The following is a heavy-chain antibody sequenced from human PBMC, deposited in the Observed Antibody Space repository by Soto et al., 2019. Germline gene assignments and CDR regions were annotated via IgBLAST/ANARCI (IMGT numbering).Heavy chain of an antibody. J-gene: IGHJ6*02. CDR3: ARVLRYFDWLLGNGMDV. D-gene: IGHD3-9*01. Sequence: QVQLQESGPGLVKPSQTLSLTCTVSGGSISSGDYYWSWIRQPPGKGLEWIGYIYYSGSTYYNPSLKSRVTISVDTSKNQFSLKLSSVTAADTAVYYCARVLRYFDWLLGNGMDVWGQGTTVTVSS. V-gene: IGHV4-30-4*01. CDR2: IYYSGST. CDR1: GGSISSGDYY.